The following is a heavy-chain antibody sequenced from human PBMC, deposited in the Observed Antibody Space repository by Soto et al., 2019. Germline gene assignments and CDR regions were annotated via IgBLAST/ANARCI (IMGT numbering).Heavy chain of an antibody. Sequence: SETLSLTCTVSGGSISSYYWSWIRQPPGKGLGWMGYIYYSGSTNYDPSLQSRVTISVDTSKNPVSLKLSSVTAADTAVYYCARGDDYYYYYMDVWGKGTTVTVSS. CDR3: ARGDDYYYYYMDV. CDR1: GGSISSYY. J-gene: IGHJ6*03. V-gene: IGHV4-59*13. CDR2: IYYSGST.